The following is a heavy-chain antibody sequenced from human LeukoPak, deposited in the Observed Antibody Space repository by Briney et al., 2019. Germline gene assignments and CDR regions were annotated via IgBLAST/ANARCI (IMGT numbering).Heavy chain of an antibody. V-gene: IGHV3-30*04. CDR1: GFTFSSYA. Sequence: GGSLRLSCAASGFTFSSYAMHWVRQAPGKGLEWVAVISYDGSNKYYADSVKGRFTISRDNSKNTLYLQMNSLRAEDTAVYYCARDPRRGYSYGYVGAFDIWGQGTMVTVSS. D-gene: IGHD5-18*01. CDR2: ISYDGSNK. J-gene: IGHJ3*02. CDR3: ARDPRRGYSYGYVGAFDI.